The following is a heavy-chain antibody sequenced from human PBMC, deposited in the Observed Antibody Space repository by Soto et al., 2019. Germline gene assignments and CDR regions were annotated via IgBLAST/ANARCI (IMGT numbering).Heavy chain of an antibody. CDR2: IYATGTT. Sequence: TLSLTCTVSGASISGFYWSWIRKSAGKGLEWIGRIYATGTTDYNPSLKSRVMMSVDTSKKQFSLKLRSVTAADTAVYYCVRDGTKTLRDWFDPWRQRMSVTVSS. J-gene: IGHJ5*02. CDR3: VRDGTKTLRDWFDP. V-gene: IGHV4-4*07. D-gene: IGHD1-1*01. CDR1: GASISGFY.